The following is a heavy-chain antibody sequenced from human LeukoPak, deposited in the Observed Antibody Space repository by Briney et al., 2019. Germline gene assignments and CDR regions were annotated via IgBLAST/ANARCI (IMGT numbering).Heavy chain of an antibody. Sequence: ASVKVSCKASGYTFTGYYMHWVRQAPGQGLEWMGWINPNSGGTNYAQKFQGRVTMTRDTSISTAYMELSRLRSDDTAVYYCARVNSGNGDYYYGMDVWGQRTTVTVSS. CDR3: ARVNSGNGDYYYGMDV. D-gene: IGHD1-26*01. J-gene: IGHJ6*02. CDR1: GYTFTGYY. V-gene: IGHV1-2*02. CDR2: INPNSGGT.